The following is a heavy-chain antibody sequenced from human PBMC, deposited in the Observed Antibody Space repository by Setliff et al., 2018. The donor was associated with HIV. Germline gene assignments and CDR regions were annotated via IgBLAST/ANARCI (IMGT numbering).Heavy chain of an antibody. V-gene: IGHV3-43*01. CDR1: GFTFTTYW. J-gene: IGHJ3*02. CDR3: AKLLGNGGNSDPFDI. D-gene: IGHD2-21*01. CDR2: ISWDGGST. Sequence: PGGSLRLSCAASGFTFTTYWLHWVRQVPGKGLEWLSLISWDGGSTYYADSVKGRFTISRDNSKESLYLQMNSLTTEDTALYYCAKLLGNGGNSDPFDIWGQGTTVTVSS.